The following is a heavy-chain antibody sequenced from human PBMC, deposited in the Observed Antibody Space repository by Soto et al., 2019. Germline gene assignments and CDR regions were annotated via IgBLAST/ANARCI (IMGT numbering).Heavy chain of an antibody. CDR3: ARLEVRGYYYYGMDV. CDR1: GYSFTSYW. CDR2: IDPSDSYT. V-gene: IGHV5-10-1*01. D-gene: IGHD1-1*01. J-gene: IGHJ6*02. Sequence: LKISCKGSGYSFTSYWISWVRQMPGKGLEWMGRIDPSDSYTNYSPSFQGHVTISADKSISTAYLQWSSLKASDTAMYYCARLEVRGYYYYGMDVWGQGTTVTVSS.